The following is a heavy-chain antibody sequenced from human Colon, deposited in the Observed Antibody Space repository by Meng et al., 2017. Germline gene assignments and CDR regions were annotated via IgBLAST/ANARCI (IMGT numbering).Heavy chain of an antibody. V-gene: IGHV1-2*06. J-gene: IGHJ4*02. CDR3: ARESADGGSFDL. D-gene: IGHD2-15*01. CDR1: GYTLY. CDR2: INPRTGDT. Sequence: QVPPVQSGAEVKKPGAFVPVSCKASGYTLYIHWVRLRPGEGLEWMGRINPRTGDTKSAQSFQGRVTMTRDTSTTTFSMDLRSLTTDDSAIYFCARESADGGSFDLWGQGTLVTVSS.